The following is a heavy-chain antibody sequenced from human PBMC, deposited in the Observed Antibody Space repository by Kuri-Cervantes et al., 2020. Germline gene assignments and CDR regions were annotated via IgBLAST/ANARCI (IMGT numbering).Heavy chain of an antibody. CDR2: ISYDGSNK. D-gene: IGHD3-10*01. Sequence: GGSLRLSCAASGFTFSSYGMHWVRQAPGKGLEWVAVISYDGSNKYYADSVKGRFTISRDNSKNTLYLQMNSLRAEDTAVYYCATYYYPDYWGQGTLVTVSS. CDR1: GFTFSSYG. CDR3: ATYYYPDY. J-gene: IGHJ4*02. V-gene: IGHV3-30*03.